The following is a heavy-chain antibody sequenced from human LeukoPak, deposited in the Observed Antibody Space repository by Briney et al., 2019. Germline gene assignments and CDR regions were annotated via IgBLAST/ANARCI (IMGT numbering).Heavy chain of an antibody. CDR1: GFTFSDYY. Sequence: GGSLRLSCAASGFTFSDYYMSWIRQAPGKGLEWVSYTSSSGSTIYYADSVKGRFTISRENVRNFLYLQMNSLRAEDTAVYYCARDSKATHNFPLDYWGQGTLVTVSS. V-gene: IGHV3-11*04. CDR2: TSSSGSTI. CDR3: ARDSKATHNFPLDY. D-gene: IGHD1-20*01. J-gene: IGHJ4*02.